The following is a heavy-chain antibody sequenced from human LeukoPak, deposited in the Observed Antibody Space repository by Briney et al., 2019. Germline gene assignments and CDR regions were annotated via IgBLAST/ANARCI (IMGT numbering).Heavy chain of an antibody. CDR3: ARYSGYDGFDY. D-gene: IGHD5-12*01. V-gene: IGHV4-34*01. CDR2: INHSGST. Sequence: SETLSLTCAVYGGSFSGYYWSWIRQPPGKGLEWIGEINHSGSTNYNPSLKSRVTISVDTSKNQFSLKLSSVTAADTAVYYCARYSGYDGFDYWGQGTLVTVSS. J-gene: IGHJ4*02. CDR1: GGSFSGYY.